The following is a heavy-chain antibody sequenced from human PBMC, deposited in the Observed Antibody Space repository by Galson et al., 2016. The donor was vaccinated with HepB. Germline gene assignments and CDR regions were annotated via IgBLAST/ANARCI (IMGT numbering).Heavy chain of an antibody. Sequence: ETLSLTCTVSGGSIRSTTYYWGWIRQPPGKGLEWIGNIYYSGYTKHNPSLKSRVTISVDTSKSQFSLNLSSVTPADTAVYYCARLPYGSKWSPLYYFDYWGQGSLVTVSS. D-gene: IGHD6-13*01. CDR1: GGSIRSTTYY. V-gene: IGHV4-39*01. J-gene: IGHJ4*02. CDR2: IYYSGYT. CDR3: ARLPYGSKWSPLYYFDY.